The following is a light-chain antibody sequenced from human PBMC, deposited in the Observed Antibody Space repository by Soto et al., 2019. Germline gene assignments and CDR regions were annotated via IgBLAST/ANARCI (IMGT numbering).Light chain of an antibody. V-gene: IGKV1-39*01. CDR3: QQSYSSRPVT. CDR1: QSINTF. Sequence: DIQMTQYPSSLSASVGDRVTITCRASQSINTFLNWYQQKPGKAPHLLIYAASSVQSGVPSRFSGSGSGTHFTLTITSLQPEDFATYYCQQSYSSRPVTFGQGTRLEIK. J-gene: IGKJ5*01. CDR2: AAS.